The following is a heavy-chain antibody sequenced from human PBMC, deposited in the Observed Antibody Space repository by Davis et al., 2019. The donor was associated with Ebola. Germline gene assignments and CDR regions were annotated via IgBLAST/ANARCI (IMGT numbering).Heavy chain of an antibody. D-gene: IGHD1-7*01. J-gene: IGHJ6*02. CDR1: GFTFNSSA. Sequence: GGSLRLSCAASGFTFNSSAMNWVRQAPGKGLEWVSSISGSGDSTHYADSLKGRFTISRDNSKNMLYLQMNSLRVEDTAVYYCAKGGTTAWGTMDVWGQGTTVTVSS. V-gene: IGHV3-23*01. CDR2: ISGSGDST. CDR3: AKGGTTAWGTMDV.